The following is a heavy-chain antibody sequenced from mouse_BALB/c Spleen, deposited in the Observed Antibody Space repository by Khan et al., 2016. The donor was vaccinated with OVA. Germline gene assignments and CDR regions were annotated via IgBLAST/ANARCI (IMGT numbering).Heavy chain of an antibody. Sequence: QFQLVQSGPELKKPGETVKISCKASGYTFTNYGLNWVKQAPGKGLKWMGWINTYTGEPTYTDDFKERFAFSLETSDSTAYLQINKLQNEDKATYFCSRGASYLYFEVWGEGTTVTVSS. V-gene: IGHV9-1*02. CDR2: INTYTGEP. CDR1: GYTFTNYG. D-gene: IGHD6-1*01. CDR3: SRGASYLYFEV. J-gene: IGHJ1*01.